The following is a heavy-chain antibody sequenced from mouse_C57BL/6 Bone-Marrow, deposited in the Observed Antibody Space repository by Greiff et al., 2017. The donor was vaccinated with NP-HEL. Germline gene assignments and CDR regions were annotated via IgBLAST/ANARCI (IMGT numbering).Heavy chain of an antibody. Sequence: VQLQQPGAELVKPGASVKMSCKASGYTFTSYWITWVKQRPGQGLEWIGDIYPGSGSTNYNEKFKSKATLTVDTSSSTAYMQLSSLTSEDSAVYYCARSPLMDYYAMDYWGQGTSVTVSS. V-gene: IGHV1-55*01. CDR3: ARSPLMDYYAMDY. J-gene: IGHJ4*01. D-gene: IGHD2-3*01. CDR1: GYTFTSYW. CDR2: IYPGSGST.